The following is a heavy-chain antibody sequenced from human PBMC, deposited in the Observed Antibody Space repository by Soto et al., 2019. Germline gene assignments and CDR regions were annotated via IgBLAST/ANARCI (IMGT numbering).Heavy chain of an antibody. CDR1: GFTFGRSA. D-gene: IGHD3-9*01. J-gene: IGHJ6*02. CDR3: VKEKNYDISAAHYGIDV. CDR2: ISGSGTST. V-gene: IGHV3-23*01. Sequence: EVQLLESGGGLVQPGGSLRLSCAASGFTFGRSAMSWVRQAPGKGLEWVSGISGSGTSTYYADFLKGRSSISRDNPRNMLYLEISSLTIEDTAIFHCVKEKNYDISAAHYGIDVWGQGITVTVSS.